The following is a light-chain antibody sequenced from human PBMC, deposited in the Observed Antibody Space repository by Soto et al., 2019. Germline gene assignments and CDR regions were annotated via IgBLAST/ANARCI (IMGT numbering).Light chain of an antibody. J-gene: IGLJ3*02. CDR1: SGSIASNY. V-gene: IGLV6-57*02. CDR2: EDN. Sequence: NFMLTQPHSVSESPGKTVTISCTGSSGSIASNYVQWYQQRPGSAPTTVIYEDNQRPSGVPDRFSGSIDSSSNSASLTISGLKTEDEADYYCQSYDSSNRVFGGGTKSPS. CDR3: QSYDSSNRV.